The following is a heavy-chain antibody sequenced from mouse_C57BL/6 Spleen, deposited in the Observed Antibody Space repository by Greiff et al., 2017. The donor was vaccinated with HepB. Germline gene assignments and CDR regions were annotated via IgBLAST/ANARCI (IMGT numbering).Heavy chain of an antibody. J-gene: IGHJ4*01. CDR1: GYTFTDYY. CDR2: INPNNGGT. Sequence: VQLQQSGPELVKPGASVKISCKASGYTFTDYYMNWVKQSHGKSLEWIGDINPNNGGTSYNQKFKGKATLTVDKSSSTAYMELRSLTSEDSAVYYCARGGFYDYDVAMDYWGQGTSVTVSS. V-gene: IGHV1-26*01. CDR3: ARGGFYDYDVAMDY. D-gene: IGHD2-4*01.